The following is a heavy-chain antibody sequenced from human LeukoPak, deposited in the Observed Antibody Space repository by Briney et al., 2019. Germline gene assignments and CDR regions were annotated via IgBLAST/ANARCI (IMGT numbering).Heavy chain of an antibody. D-gene: IGHD2-2*01. Sequence: PGGSLRLSCAASGFTFSSYWMHWVRQAPGKGLEWVSYIISSSTTIYYADSVKGRFTISRDNAKNSLYLQMNSLRDEDTAVYYCARDDCSSTSCPYYWGQGTLVTVSS. CDR3: ARDDCSSTSCPYY. J-gene: IGHJ4*02. CDR2: IISSSTTI. CDR1: GFTFSSYW. V-gene: IGHV3-48*02.